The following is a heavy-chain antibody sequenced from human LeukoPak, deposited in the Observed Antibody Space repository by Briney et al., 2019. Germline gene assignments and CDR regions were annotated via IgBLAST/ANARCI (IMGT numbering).Heavy chain of an antibody. CDR1: GFTFSSYS. CDR2: ISSSSSYI. J-gene: IGHJ4*02. D-gene: IGHD5-12*01. CDR3: ANLRPGATIDY. Sequence: TGGSLRLSCAASGFTFSSYSMNWVRQAPGKGLEWVSSISSSSSYIYSADSVKGRFTISRDNAKNSLYLQMNSLRAEDTAVYYCANLRPGATIDYWGQGTLVTVSS. V-gene: IGHV3-21*01.